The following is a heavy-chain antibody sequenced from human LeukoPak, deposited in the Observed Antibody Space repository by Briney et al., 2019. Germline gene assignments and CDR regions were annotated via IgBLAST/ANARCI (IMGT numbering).Heavy chain of an antibody. CDR1: GDYVSSNSAA. CDR2: TYYRSKWYN. D-gene: IGHD2-15*01. Sequence: SQTLSLTCAISGDYVSSNSAACNWIRQSPSRGLEWLGRTYYRSKWYNDYAVSVKSRITINPDTSKNQFSLQLNSVTPEDTAVYYCARDKGPGYFRFDPWGQGTLVTVSS. V-gene: IGHV6-1*01. CDR3: ARDKGPGYFRFDP. J-gene: IGHJ5*02.